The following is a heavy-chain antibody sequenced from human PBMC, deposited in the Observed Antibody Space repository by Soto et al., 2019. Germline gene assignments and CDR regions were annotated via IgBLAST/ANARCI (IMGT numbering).Heavy chain of an antibody. CDR1: DVSIRSSSNY. V-gene: IGHV4-39*01. CDR2: VYYSGRT. Sequence: QLQLQESGPGLVKPSETLSLTCTSSDVSIRSSSNYWGWIRQPPGKGLEWIGGVYYSGRTYYNPSLKSRVTISVDTSKNEISLRLSSVTAADTAMYYCATYSVSYYTLDYWGQGTLVTVSS. J-gene: IGHJ4*02. D-gene: IGHD1-26*01. CDR3: ATYSVSYYTLDY.